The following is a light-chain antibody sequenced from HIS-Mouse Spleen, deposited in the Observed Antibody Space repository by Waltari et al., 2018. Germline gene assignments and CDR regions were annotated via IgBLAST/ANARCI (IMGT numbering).Light chain of an antibody. CDR3: AAWDDSLSGPV. CDR1: SSNIGSNY. Sequence: QSVLTQPPSASGTPGQRVTISCSGSSSNIGSNYVYCYQQLPGTAPNLLIYRNNQRPSGVPDRFSGSKSGTSASLAISGLRSEDEADYYCAAWDDSLSGPVFGGGTKLTVL. CDR2: RNN. V-gene: IGLV1-47*01. J-gene: IGLJ3*02.